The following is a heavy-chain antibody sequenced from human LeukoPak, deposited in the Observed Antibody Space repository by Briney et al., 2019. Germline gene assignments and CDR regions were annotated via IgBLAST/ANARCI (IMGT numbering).Heavy chain of an antibody. V-gene: IGHV3-30-3*01. CDR2: ISYDGSNK. D-gene: IGHD2-21*02. CDR3: ASQVSHGPTASDY. Sequence: GGSLRLSCAASGFTFSSYAMHWVRQAPGEGLEWVAVISYDGSNKYYADSVKGRFTISRDNSKNTLYLQMNSLRAEDTAVYYCASQVSHGPTASDYWGQGTLVTVSS. J-gene: IGHJ4*02. CDR1: GFTFSSYA.